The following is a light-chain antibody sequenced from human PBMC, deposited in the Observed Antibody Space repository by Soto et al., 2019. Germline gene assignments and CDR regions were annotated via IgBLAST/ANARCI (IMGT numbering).Light chain of an antibody. V-gene: IGKV3-20*01. CDR1: QNVTTNY. J-gene: IGKJ3*01. CDR3: QQYGSSPFT. CDR2: GAL. Sequence: EIVLTQSPGTLSLSPGEGATLFCRANQNVTTNYLAWYQQKPGQAPRLLIYGALSRAIGIPDRFSGGGSGTDFTLTISRLEPEDFAVYYCQQYGSSPFTFGPGTKVDIK.